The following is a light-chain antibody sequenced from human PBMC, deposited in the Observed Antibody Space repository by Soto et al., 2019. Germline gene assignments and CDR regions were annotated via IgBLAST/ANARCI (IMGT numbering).Light chain of an antibody. J-gene: IGKJ5*01. CDR2: DAS. V-gene: IGKV1-5*01. CDR3: QQYHTSSIT. CDR1: QTIINW. Sequence: DIQMTQSPSTLSASVGDRVTITCRASQTIINWLAWYQQKPGKAPTLLIYDASTLERGVPSRFSGTGSGTEFTLSIDSLQPDDFATYYCQQYHTSSITFGQGTRLEI.